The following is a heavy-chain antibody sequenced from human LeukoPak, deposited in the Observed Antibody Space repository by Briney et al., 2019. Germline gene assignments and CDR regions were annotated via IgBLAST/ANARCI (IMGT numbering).Heavy chain of an antibody. CDR2: IYHSGST. D-gene: IGHD2-15*01. CDR3: GECRPMVEAFDI. Sequence: SETLSLTCTVSGYSISSGYYWGWIRQPPGKGLEWIGSIYHSGSTYYNPSLKSRVTISVDTSKNQFSLKLSSVTAADTAVYYCGECRPMVEAFDIWGQGTMVTVSS. V-gene: IGHV4-38-2*02. J-gene: IGHJ3*02. CDR1: GYSISSGYY.